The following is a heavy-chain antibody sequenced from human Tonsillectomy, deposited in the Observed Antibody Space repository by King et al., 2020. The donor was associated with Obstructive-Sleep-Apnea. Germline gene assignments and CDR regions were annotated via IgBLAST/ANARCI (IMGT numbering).Heavy chain of an antibody. CDR3: AKDGEEGSGSYYTLD. CDR1: GFTFSSYA. D-gene: IGHD3-10*01. V-gene: IGHV3-23*04. Sequence: VQLVESGGGLVQPGGSLRLSCAASGFTFSSYAMSWVRQAPGKGLEWCSAISGSGGSTYYADSVKGGFTISRDNSKNTLYLQMNSLRAEDTAVYYCAKDGEEGSGSYYTLDWGQGTLVTVSS. CDR2: ISGSGGST. J-gene: IGHJ4*02.